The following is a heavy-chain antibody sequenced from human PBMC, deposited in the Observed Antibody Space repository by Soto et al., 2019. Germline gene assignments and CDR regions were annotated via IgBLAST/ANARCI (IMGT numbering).Heavy chain of an antibody. D-gene: IGHD2-15*01. V-gene: IGHV1-46*01. CDR1: GYTFTSYY. CDR2: INPSGGST. Sequence: ASVKVSCKASGYTFTSYYMHWVRQAPGQGLEWMGIINPSGGSTSYAQKFQGRVTMTRDTSTSTVYMELSSLRSEDTAVYYCARDGGYCSGGSCYSGAFDIWGQGTMVTVSS. J-gene: IGHJ3*02. CDR3: ARDGGYCSGGSCYSGAFDI.